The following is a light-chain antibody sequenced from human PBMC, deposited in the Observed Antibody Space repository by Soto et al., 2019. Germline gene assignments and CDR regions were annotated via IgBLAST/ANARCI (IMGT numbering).Light chain of an antibody. CDR1: SSDVGGYNY. J-gene: IGLJ2*01. CDR3: SSYISSSSVV. Sequence: QSALAQPASVSGSPGQSITISCTGTSSDVGGYNYVSWYQHHPGRAPKLMIYDVSNRPSGVSNRFSGSKSGNTASLTISGLQAEDEADYYCSSYISSSSVVFVGGTKLTVL. CDR2: DVS. V-gene: IGLV2-14*03.